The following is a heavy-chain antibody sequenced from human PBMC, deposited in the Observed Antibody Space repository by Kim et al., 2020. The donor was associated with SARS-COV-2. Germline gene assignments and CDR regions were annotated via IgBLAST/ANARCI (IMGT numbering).Heavy chain of an antibody. V-gene: IGHV3-21*01. Sequence: GGSLRLSCAASGFTFSSYSMNWVRQAPGKGLEWVSSISSSSSYIYYADSVKGRFTISRDNAKNSLYLQMNSLRAEDTAVYYCARGGDIAVAVGPFDYWGQGTLVTVSS. D-gene: IGHD6-19*01. J-gene: IGHJ4*02. CDR3: ARGGDIAVAVGPFDY. CDR2: ISSSSSYI. CDR1: GFTFSSYS.